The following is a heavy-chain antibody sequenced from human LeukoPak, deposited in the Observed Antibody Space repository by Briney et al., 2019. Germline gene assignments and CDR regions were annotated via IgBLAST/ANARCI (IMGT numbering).Heavy chain of an antibody. CDR1: GFTVSSNY. V-gene: IGHV3-53*01. CDR3: ARESTGYDFGFDY. D-gene: IGHD3-3*01. J-gene: IGHJ4*02. Sequence: GGSLRLSCAASGFTVSSNYMSWVRQAPGKGLEWVSVIYSGGSTYYADSVKGRFTISRDNSKNTLYLQMNSLRAEDTAVYYCARESTGYDFGFDYWGQGTLVTVSS. CDR2: IYSGGST.